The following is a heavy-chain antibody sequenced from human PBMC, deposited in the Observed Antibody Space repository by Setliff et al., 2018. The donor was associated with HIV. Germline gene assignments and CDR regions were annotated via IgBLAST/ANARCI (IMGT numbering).Heavy chain of an antibody. CDR2: ISYDGSNK. V-gene: IGHV3-30-3*01. CDR1: RFTFSSYA. D-gene: IGHD6-6*01. Sequence: GGSLRLSCAASRFTFSSYAMHWVRQAPGKGLEWVAIISYDGSNKYYADSVKGRFTISRDNSKNTLYLQMNSLRAEDTAVYYCAIRYSSSSRYYFDYWGQGTLVTVSS. CDR3: AIRYSSSSRYYFDY. J-gene: IGHJ4*02.